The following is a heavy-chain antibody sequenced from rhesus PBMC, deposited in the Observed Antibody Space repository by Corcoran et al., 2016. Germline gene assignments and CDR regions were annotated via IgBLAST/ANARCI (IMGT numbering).Heavy chain of an antibody. J-gene: IGHJ4*01. Sequence: EVQLVQSGAEVKKPGASVKISCKASGYTFTDYYLHWVRQAPGKGLEWMGRVDPEDGEAIHAQNVQYRVTITADTSTDTAYRELSSLRSEDTAVYYCATSLTGDRYLDYWGQGVLVTVSS. CDR3: ATSLTGDRYLDY. V-gene: IGHV1-111*02. D-gene: IGHD7-45*01. CDR2: VDPEDGEA. CDR1: GYTFTDYY.